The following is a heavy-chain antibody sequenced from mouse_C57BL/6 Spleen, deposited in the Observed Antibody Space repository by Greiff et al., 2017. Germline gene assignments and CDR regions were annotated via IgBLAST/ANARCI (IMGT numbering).Heavy chain of an antibody. Sequence: EVHLVESGGGLVKPGGSLKLSCAASGFTFSDYGMHWVRQAPEKGLEWVAYISSGSSTIYYADTVKGRFTISRDNAKNTLFLQMTSLRSEDTAMYYCARGNYYGSSPFAYWGQGTLVTVSA. CDR2: ISSGSSTI. CDR3: ARGNYYGSSPFAY. J-gene: IGHJ3*01. D-gene: IGHD1-1*01. CDR1: GFTFSDYG. V-gene: IGHV5-17*01.